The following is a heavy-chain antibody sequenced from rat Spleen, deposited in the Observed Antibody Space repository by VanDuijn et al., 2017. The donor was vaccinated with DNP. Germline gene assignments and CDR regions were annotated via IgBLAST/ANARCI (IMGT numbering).Heavy chain of an antibody. D-gene: IGHD1-2*01. CDR1: GFSLTSYH. Sequence: QVQLTESGPGLVQPSQTLSLTCTVSGFSLTSYHVHWVRLPPGKGLEWMGRIQSGGTTDYNSALKSRLSISRDTSKSQVFLKVNSVQTEDTAMYFCARSRIAYYSNYNYAMDAWGQGTSVTVSS. CDR2: IQSGGTT. CDR3: ARSRIAYYSNYNYAMDA. V-gene: IGHV2-27*01. J-gene: IGHJ4*01.